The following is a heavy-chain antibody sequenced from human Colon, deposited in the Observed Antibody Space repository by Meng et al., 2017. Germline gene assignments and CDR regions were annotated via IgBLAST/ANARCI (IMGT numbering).Heavy chain of an antibody. CDR1: GYPFVHYA. CDR2: INPGNGDT. Sequence: QVRVWQSGAEVKEPGASLKVSCKPSGYPFVHYALHWVRQAPGQRLEWMGWINPGNGDTKSSHKCQGRLTITRDTSASTAYMELSSLRSEDTAVYYCAKDQDFGGTPDSWGQGTLVTVSS. D-gene: IGHD4-23*01. J-gene: IGHJ4*02. V-gene: IGHV1-3*01. CDR3: AKDQDFGGTPDS.